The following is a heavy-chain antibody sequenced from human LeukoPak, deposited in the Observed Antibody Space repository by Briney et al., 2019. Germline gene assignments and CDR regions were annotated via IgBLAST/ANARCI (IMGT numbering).Heavy chain of an antibody. CDR2: ISYDGSNK. V-gene: IGHV3-30*04. J-gene: IGHJ4*02. Sequence: GGFLRLSCAASGSTFSSYAMHWVRQAPGKGLEWVAVISYDGSNKYYADSVKGRFTISRDNSKNTLYLQMNSLRAEDTAVYYCAPQSLDYWGQGTLVTVSS. CDR1: GSTFSSYA. CDR3: APQSLDY.